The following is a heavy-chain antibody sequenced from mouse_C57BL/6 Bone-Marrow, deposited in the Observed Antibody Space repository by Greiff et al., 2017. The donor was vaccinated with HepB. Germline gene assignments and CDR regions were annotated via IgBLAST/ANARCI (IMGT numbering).Heavy chain of an antibody. CDR1: GYTFTSHW. V-gene: IGHV1-55*01. CDR3: AREPVYGSSYFDY. CDR2: IYPGSGST. Sequence: VQLQQPGAELVKPGASVKMSCKASGYTFTSHWITWVKQRPGQGLEWIGDIYPGSGSTNYNEKFKSKATLTVDTSSSTAYMQLSSLTSEDSAVYYCAREPVYGSSYFDYWGQGTTLTVSS. J-gene: IGHJ2*01. D-gene: IGHD1-1*01.